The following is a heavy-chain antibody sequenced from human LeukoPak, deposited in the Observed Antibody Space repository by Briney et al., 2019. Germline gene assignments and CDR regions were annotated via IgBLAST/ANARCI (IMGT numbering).Heavy chain of an antibody. CDR3: AKGNFGSGTLYIGDAFDI. CDR1: GFTVSYNY. D-gene: IGHD3-10*01. J-gene: IGHJ3*02. V-gene: IGHV3-53*01. CDR2: IYRGGDT. Sequence: PGGSLRLSCAASGFTVSYNYMSWVRQTPGKGLEWVSSIYRGGDTYYTDSVKGRFTISRDNSDNTLYLQMNSLRAEDTALYYCAKGNFGSGTLYIGDAFDIWGQGTMVTASS.